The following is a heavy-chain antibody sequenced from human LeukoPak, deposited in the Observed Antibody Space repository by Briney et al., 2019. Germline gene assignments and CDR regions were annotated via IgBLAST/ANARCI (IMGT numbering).Heavy chain of an antibody. J-gene: IGHJ3*02. Sequence: GGSLRLSCAASGFTVSSNYMSWVRQAPGTGLEGVAVIYGGGTTYYADSVKGRFTISRDNSKNSLYLQMNSLRTEDTALYYRAKDLAAAGTVDAFDIWGQGTMVTVSS. CDR3: AKDLAAAGTVDAFDI. V-gene: IGHV3-53*05. D-gene: IGHD6-13*01. CDR1: GFTVSSNY. CDR2: IYGGGTT.